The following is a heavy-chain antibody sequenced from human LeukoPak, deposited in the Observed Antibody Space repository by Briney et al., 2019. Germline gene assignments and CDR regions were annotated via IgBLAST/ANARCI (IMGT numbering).Heavy chain of an antibody. Sequence: SETLSLTCAVYGGSFSGYYWSWIRQPPGKGLEWIGEINHSGSTNYNPSLKSRVTISVDTSKNQFSLKLSSVTAADTAVYYCARVDTAMVTGVISYYYYMDVWGKGTTVTVSS. D-gene: IGHD5-18*01. CDR2: INHSGST. J-gene: IGHJ6*03. CDR3: ARVDTAMVTGVISYYYYMDV. V-gene: IGHV4-34*01. CDR1: GGSFSGYY.